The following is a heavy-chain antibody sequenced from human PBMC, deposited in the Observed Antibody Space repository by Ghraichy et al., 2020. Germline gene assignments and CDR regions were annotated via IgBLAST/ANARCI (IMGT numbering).Heavy chain of an antibody. D-gene: IGHD2-21*02. CDR1: GFTFSSYS. Sequence: GESLNISCAASGFTFSSYSMNWVRQAPGKGLEWVSSISSSSSYIYYADSVKGRFTISRDNAKNSLYLQMNSLRAEDTAVYYCARDEFGGDCYSCPRDNWFDPWGQGTLVTVSS. CDR3: ARDEFGGDCYSCPRDNWFDP. V-gene: IGHV3-21*01. CDR2: ISSSSSYI. J-gene: IGHJ5*02.